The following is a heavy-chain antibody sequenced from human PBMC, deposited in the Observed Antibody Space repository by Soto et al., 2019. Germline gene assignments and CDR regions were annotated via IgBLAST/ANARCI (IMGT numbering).Heavy chain of an antibody. CDR2: IIPIFGTA. D-gene: IGHD3-22*01. J-gene: IGHJ4*02. CDR1: GGTFSSYA. V-gene: IGHV1-69*13. CDR3: ARDLYYYDSSGYSPCEYYFDY. Sequence: SVKVSCKASGGTFSSYAISWVRQAPGQGLEWMGGIIPIFGTANYAQKFQGRVTITADESTSTAYMELSSLRSEDTAVYYCARDLYYYDSSGYSPCEYYFDYWGQGTLVTVYS.